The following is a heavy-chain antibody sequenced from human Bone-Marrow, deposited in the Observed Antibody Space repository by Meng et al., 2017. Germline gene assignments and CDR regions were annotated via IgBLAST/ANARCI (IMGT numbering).Heavy chain of an antibody. J-gene: IGHJ4*02. CDR3: ARVTVSIQLWSSYFDY. CDR1: GGSISSSSYY. CDR2: IYYSGRT. D-gene: IGHD5-18*01. Sequence: SETLSLTCTVSGGSISSSSYYWGWISQPPGKGLEWIGSIYYSGRTYYNPSLKSRVTISVDTSKNQFSLKLSSVTAADTAVYYCARVTVSIQLWSSYFDYWGQGKLVNGAS. V-gene: IGHV4-39*07.